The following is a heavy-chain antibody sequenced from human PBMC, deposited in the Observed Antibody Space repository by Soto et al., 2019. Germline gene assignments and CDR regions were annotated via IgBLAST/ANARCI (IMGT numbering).Heavy chain of an antibody. Sequence: QVQLVESGGGVVQSGRSLRLSCVASGFTFSSFGMHWVRQAPGKGLEWLAGISHDGSVTFYAGSVKGRFTVSRDNSRNTVALQMSSLRAEDTAVYYCAKYGLETIRASVAFDIWGQGTMVSVSS. CDR1: GFTFSSFG. D-gene: IGHD1-1*01. CDR3: AKYGLETIRASVAFDI. V-gene: IGHV3-30*18. CDR2: ISHDGSVT. J-gene: IGHJ3*02.